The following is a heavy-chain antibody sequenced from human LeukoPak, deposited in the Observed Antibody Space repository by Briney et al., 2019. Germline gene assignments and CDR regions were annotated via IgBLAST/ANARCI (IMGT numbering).Heavy chain of an antibody. Sequence: GGSLRLSCAASGFTFSSYAMGWVRQTPGKGLEWVAKMKEDGSDENYVDSVKGRFTISRDNAKNSLFLQMNSLRAEDTAVYFCARGGRMYGDSWGQGTLVTVSS. V-gene: IGHV3-7*04. J-gene: IGHJ4*02. D-gene: IGHD2-8*01. CDR1: GFTFSSYA. CDR2: MKEDGSDE. CDR3: ARGGRMYGDS.